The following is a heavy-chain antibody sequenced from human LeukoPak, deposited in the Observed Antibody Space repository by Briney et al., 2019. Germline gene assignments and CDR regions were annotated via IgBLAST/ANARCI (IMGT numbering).Heavy chain of an antibody. J-gene: IGHJ3*02. CDR3: ARILWQPRDAFDI. CDR2: INHSGST. V-gene: IGHV4-34*01. CDR1: GGSFSGYY. D-gene: IGHD2-21*01. Sequence: SETLSLTFAVYGGSFSGYYWSWIRQPPGKGLEWIGEINHSGSTNYNPSLKSRVTISVDTSKNQFSLKLSSVTAADTAVYYCARILWQPRDAFDIWGQGTMVTVSS.